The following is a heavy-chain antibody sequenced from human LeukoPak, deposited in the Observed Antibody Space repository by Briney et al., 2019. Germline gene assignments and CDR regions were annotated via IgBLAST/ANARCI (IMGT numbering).Heavy chain of an antibody. V-gene: IGHV3-23*01. CDR2: TTDGGAMT. CDR3: AKGNSVSGNYRPFDY. D-gene: IGHD3-10*01. J-gene: IGHJ4*02. Sequence: GGSLRLSCAASGFTFSAYTMSWVRQAPGKGLEWVSATTDGGAMTSYADSVKGRFTISRDNSKSTLYLQMNNLRAEDTALYYCAKGNSVSGNYRPFDYWGQGTLVTVSS. CDR1: GFTFSAYT.